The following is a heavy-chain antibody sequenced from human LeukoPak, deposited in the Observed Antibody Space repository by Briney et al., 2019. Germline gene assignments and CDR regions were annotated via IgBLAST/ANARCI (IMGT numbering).Heavy chain of an antibody. J-gene: IGHJ4*02. CDR1: GFTFSSYV. D-gene: IGHD6-19*01. CDR3: AREGSGFDY. Sequence: GGSLRLSCAASGFTFSSYVMSWVRQAPGKGLEWVSAISGSGDTTSYADSVKGRFTISRDNAKNSLYLQMNSLRAEDTAVYYCAREGSGFDYWGQGTLVTVSS. V-gene: IGHV3-21*01. CDR2: ISGSGDTT.